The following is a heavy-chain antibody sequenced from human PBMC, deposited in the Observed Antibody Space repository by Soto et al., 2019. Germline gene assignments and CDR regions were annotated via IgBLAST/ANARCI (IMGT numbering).Heavy chain of an antibody. J-gene: IGHJ4*02. CDR1: GFTFSSYA. CDR3: ARAPGYYDSSLALSYFDY. D-gene: IGHD3-22*01. Sequence: GGSLRLSCAASGFTFSSYAMHWVRQAPGKGLEWVAVISYDGSNKYYADSVKGRFTISRDNSKNTLYLQMNSLRAEDTAVYYCARAPGYYDSSLALSYFDYWGQGTLVTVSS. V-gene: IGHV3-30-3*01. CDR2: ISYDGSNK.